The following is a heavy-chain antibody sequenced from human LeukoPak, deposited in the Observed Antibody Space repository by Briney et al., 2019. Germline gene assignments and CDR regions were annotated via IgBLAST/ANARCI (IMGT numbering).Heavy chain of an antibody. J-gene: IGHJ4*02. V-gene: IGHV1-2*02. CDR2: INPNSGGT. CDR1: GYTFTGYY. CDR3: ARAQYSGRAGFDY. Sequence: ASVKVSCKASGYTFTGYYMHWVRQAPGQGLEWMGWINPNSGGTNYAQKFQGRVTMTEDTSTDTAYMELSSLRSEDTAVYYCARAQYSGRAGFDYWGQGTLVTVSS. D-gene: IGHD1-26*01.